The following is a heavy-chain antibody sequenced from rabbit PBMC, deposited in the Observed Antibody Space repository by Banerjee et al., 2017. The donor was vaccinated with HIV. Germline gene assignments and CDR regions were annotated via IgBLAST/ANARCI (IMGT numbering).Heavy chain of an antibody. CDR2: IVVSSGSA. CDR3: AGGAYAGYAGPFNL. V-gene: IGHV1S43*01. J-gene: IGHJ4*01. Sequence: QQQLEESGGGLVKPGGTLTLTCTASGFTLSSYLMCGVRQAPGKGLELIACIVVSSGSAYFASWVNGRFTISRSTTLNPVDLKMTSLTGADTATYFCAGGAYAGYAGPFNLWGQGTLVPVS. CDR1: GFTLSSYL. D-gene: IGHD4-2*01.